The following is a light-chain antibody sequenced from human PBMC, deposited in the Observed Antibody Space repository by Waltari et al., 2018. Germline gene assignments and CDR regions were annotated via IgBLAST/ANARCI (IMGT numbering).Light chain of an antibody. Sequence: CYRQRRGKALVVVKDKDPQRPSGIPSRFAGSTSGTTVTLTISGVQAEDEADYYCQSADTSGNYVFGPGTKVTVV. CDR2: KDP. V-gene: IGLV3-25*03. J-gene: IGLJ1*01. CDR3: QSADTSGNYV.